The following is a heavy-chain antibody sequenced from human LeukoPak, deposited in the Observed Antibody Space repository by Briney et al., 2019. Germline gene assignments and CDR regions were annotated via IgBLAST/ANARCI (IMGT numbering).Heavy chain of an antibody. Sequence: GGSLRLSCAASGFTFSSYAMHWVRQAPGKGLEWVAVISYDGSNKYYADSVRGRFTISRDNSKNTLYLQMNSLRAEDTAVYYCARGGDYDFWSGYYKGGMFDYWGQGTLVTVSS. D-gene: IGHD3-3*01. CDR1: GFTFSSYA. J-gene: IGHJ4*02. CDR3: ARGGDYDFWSGYYKGGMFDY. V-gene: IGHV3-30*01. CDR2: ISYDGSNK.